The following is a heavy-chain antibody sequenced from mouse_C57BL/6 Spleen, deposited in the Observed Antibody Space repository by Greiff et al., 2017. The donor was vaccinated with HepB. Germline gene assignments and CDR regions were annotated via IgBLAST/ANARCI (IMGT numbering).Heavy chain of an antibody. Sequence: QVQLQQSGAELMKPGASVKLSCKATGYTFTGYWIEWVKQRPGHGLEWIGEILPGSGSTNYNEKFKGKATFTADTSSNTAYMQLSSLTTEDSAIYYCARSSPRFSRQLRYLFAYWGQGTLVTVSA. V-gene: IGHV1-9*01. CDR2: ILPGSGST. J-gene: IGHJ3*01. CDR3: ARSSPRFSRQLRYLFAY. CDR1: GYTFTGYW. D-gene: IGHD3-2*02.